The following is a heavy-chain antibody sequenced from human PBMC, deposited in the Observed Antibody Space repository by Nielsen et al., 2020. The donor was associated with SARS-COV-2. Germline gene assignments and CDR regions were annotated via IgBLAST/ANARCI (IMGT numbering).Heavy chain of an antibody. CDR2: IIPIFGTA. D-gene: IGHD3-16*01. J-gene: IGHJ3*02. V-gene: IGHV1-69*13. Sequence: SVKVSCKASGYTFTSYGISWVRQAPGQGLEWMGGIIPIFGTANYAQKFQGRVTITADESTSTAYMELSSLRSEDTAVYYCARGGEGGNAFDIGGRGTMVTVSS. CDR1: GYTFTSYG. CDR3: ARGGEGGNAFDI.